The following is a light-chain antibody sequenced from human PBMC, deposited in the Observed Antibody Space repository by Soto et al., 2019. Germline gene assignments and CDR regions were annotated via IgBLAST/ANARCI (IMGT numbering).Light chain of an antibody. CDR3: SSYAGSSTV. CDR2: EGT. CDR1: SSDVGTYNL. J-gene: IGLJ3*02. Sequence: QSVLTQPASVSGSPGQSITISCTGTSSDVGTYNLVSWYQHHPGKAPKLMIYEGTKRPSGVSSRFSGSKSGNTASLTISGLQAEDEADYYCSSYAGSSTVFGGGTKVTVL. V-gene: IGLV2-23*01.